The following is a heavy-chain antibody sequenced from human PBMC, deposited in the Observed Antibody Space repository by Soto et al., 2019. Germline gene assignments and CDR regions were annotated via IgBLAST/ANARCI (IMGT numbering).Heavy chain of an antibody. CDR1: GGSISSGGYS. CDR3: GRGPPFY. J-gene: IGHJ4*02. V-gene: IGHV4-30-2*01. CDR2: IYHSGST. Sequence: QLQLQESGSGLVKPSQTLSLTCAVSGGSISSGGYSWSWIRQPPGKGLEWNGYIYHSGSTYKNPYLKSRITISGVTSKIQFSLRLVSVNATDTFVDYCGRGPPFYWGQGTLVTVSS.